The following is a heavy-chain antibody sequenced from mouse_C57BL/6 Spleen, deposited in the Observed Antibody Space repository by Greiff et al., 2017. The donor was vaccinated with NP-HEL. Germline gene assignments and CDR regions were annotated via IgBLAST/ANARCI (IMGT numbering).Heavy chain of an antibody. CDR1: GYTFTSYW. D-gene: IGHD2-2*01. CDR2: IHPNSGST. Sequence: VQLQQPGAELVKPGASVKLSCKASGYTFTSYWMHWVKQRPGQGLEWIGMIHPNSGSTNYNEKFKSKVTLPVDKSSSTAYMQVSSVTAEDSAVYYCARSYYGYDGDFDVWGTGTTVTVSS. CDR3: ARSYYGYDGDFDV. J-gene: IGHJ1*03. V-gene: IGHV1-64*01.